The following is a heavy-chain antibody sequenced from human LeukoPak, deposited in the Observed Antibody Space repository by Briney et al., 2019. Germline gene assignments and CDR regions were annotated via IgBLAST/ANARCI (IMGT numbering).Heavy chain of an antibody. V-gene: IGHV6-1*01. CDR2: TYYRSKWSF. Sequence: SQTLSLTCAISGDSIFTNNVAWNWIRQSPARGLEWLGRTYYRSKWSFDYAVSVKSRITINAATSKNQFCLQLGSVTPEDTAVYYCARGKYTSFDNWGQGNLVTVSS. CDR3: ARGKYTSFDN. J-gene: IGHJ4*02. CDR1: GDSIFTNNVA. D-gene: IGHD6-6*01.